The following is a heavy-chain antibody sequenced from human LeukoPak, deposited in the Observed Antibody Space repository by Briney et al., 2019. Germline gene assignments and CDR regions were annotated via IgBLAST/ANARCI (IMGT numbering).Heavy chain of an antibody. CDR1: GDSISSSNW. J-gene: IGHJ3*02. CDR2: IYHSGST. CDR3: ARVEGDTAMPHGAFDI. D-gene: IGHD5-18*01. Sequence: SGTLSLTCAVSGDSISSSNWWSWVRQPSGKGLEWIGEIYHSGSTNYNPSLKSRVTISVDKSKNQFSLKLSSVTAADTAVYYCARVEGDTAMPHGAFDIWGQGTMVTVSS. V-gene: IGHV4-4*02.